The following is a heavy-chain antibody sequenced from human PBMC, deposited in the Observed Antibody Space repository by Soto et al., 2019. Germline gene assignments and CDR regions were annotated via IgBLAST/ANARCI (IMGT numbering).Heavy chain of an antibody. CDR3: ARDRGVQLWSHFDY. Sequence: GASVKVSCKASGGTFSSYAISWLRQSPGQGLEWMGGIIPIFGTANYAQKFQGRVTITADESTSTAYMELSSLRSEDTAVYYCARDRGVQLWSHFDYWGQGTLVTVSS. J-gene: IGHJ4*02. CDR1: GGTFSSYA. V-gene: IGHV1-69*13. D-gene: IGHD5-18*01. CDR2: IIPIFGTA.